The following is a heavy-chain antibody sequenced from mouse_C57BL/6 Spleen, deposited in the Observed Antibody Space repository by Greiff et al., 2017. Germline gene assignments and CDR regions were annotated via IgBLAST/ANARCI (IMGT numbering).Heavy chain of an antibody. CDR2: INPNNGGT. CDR3: RRGNSFDY. Sequence: VQLQQSGPELVKPGASVKIPCKASGYTFTDYYMDWVKQSHGKSLEWIGDINPNNGGTIYNQKFKGKATLTVDKSSSTAYMELRSLTSEDTAVYYCRRGNSFDYWGQGTTLTVSS. CDR1: GYTFTDYY. J-gene: IGHJ2*01. V-gene: IGHV1-18*01.